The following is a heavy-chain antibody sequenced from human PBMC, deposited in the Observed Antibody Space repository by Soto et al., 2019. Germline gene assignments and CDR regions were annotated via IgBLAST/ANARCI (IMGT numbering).Heavy chain of an antibody. J-gene: IGHJ4*02. CDR3: ARMYIGSYHFEY. CDR2: IKQDGSEK. Sequence: GGSLRLSCAASGFTLSSYWMTWVRQAPGKGLEWVGNIKQDGSEKNYVDSVKGRFIISRDNAKNSLYLQMNSLRAEDTAVYFCARMYIGSYHFEYWGQGTLVTVSS. CDR1: GFTLSSYW. V-gene: IGHV3-7*05. D-gene: IGHD1-26*01.